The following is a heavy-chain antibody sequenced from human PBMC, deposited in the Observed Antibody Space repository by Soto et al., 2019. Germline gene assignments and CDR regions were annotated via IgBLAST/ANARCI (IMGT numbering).Heavy chain of an antibody. D-gene: IGHD3-10*01. CDR1: GFTFSSFA. CDR2: ISASGDGT. CDR3: AKVDGFLWFELDS. V-gene: IGHV3-23*01. J-gene: IGHJ4*02. Sequence: EVQLLESGGGLVQPGGSLRLSCAASGFTFSSFAMSWVRQAPGKGLEWVSAISASGDGTYYADSVKGRFTISXXXXKNXXYLQMSSLRAEDTAVYYCAKVDGFLWFELDSWGQGTLVTVSS.